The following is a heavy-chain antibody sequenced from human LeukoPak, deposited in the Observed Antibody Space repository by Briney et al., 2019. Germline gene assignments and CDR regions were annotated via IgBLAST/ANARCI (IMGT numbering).Heavy chain of an antibody. Sequence: SETLSLTCAVSGGSISTSDWWSWVRQSPGKGPQWIGDMFHSGSTNYNPSLKGRATISVESDKQFSLKLTSVTAADTAVYYCARRKRVRGYYGSGPLYYFDYWGQGTLVTVSS. CDR2: MFHSGST. CDR3: ARRKRVRGYYGSGPLYYFDY. J-gene: IGHJ4*02. CDR1: GGSISTSDW. D-gene: IGHD3-10*01. V-gene: IGHV4-4*02.